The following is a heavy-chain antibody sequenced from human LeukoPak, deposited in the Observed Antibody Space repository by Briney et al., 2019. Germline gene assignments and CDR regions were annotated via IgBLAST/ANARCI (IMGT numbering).Heavy chain of an antibody. V-gene: IGHV3-7*01. Sequence: GESLRLSCEASGFSFSRYWMSWVRQAPVRGLEWVANIKPDGSEIYYVDSVKGRFTISRDDAKNLVFLQMNSLRVEDTAVYYCARDGVAGGFNYWGQGILVTVSS. CDR2: IKPDGSEI. J-gene: IGHJ4*02. CDR1: GFSFSRYW. D-gene: IGHD6-19*01. CDR3: ARDGVAGGFNY.